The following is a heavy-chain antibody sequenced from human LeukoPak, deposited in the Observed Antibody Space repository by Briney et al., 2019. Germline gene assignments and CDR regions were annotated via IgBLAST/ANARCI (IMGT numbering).Heavy chain of an antibody. D-gene: IGHD3-22*01. Sequence: PGGSLRLSCAASGFTFSSYEMNWVRQAPGKGLEWVSYISSSGSTIYYADSVKGRFTISRDNAKNSLYLQMNSLRAEDTAVYYCARDLDYYDSSGYYWGQGTLVTVSS. CDR1: GFTFSSYE. CDR2: ISSSGSTI. J-gene: IGHJ4*02. V-gene: IGHV3-48*03. CDR3: ARDLDYYDSSGYY.